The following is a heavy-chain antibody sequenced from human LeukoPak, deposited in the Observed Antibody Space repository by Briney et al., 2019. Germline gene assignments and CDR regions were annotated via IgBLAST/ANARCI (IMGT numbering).Heavy chain of an antibody. CDR1: GGSIDSSYY. CDR3: VEVFEN. V-gene: IGHV4-4*07. Sequence: SETLSLTCTVSGGSIDSSYYWTWIRPPAGKGLEGIGLIYPTGTTNYNPSLKSRVTISLDTSKNQFSLRLSSVTAADTAVYYCVEVFENWGQGTLVTVSS. J-gene: IGHJ4*02. CDR2: IYPTGTT. D-gene: IGHD1-1*01.